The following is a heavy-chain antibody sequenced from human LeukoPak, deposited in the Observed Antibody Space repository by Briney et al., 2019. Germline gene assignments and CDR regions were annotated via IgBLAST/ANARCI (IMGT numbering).Heavy chain of an antibody. D-gene: IGHD1-26*01. CDR2: ISPGDSDI. Sequence: GESLKISCKGSGYNFTTYWIGWVRQMPGKGLEWMGIISPGDSDIGYSPSSQGQVTISADKSTTTAYVQWSSLKASDTAMYYCARSDVGDTFDIWGQGTMVTVSS. CDR3: ARSDVGDTFDI. J-gene: IGHJ3*02. CDR1: GYNFTTYW. V-gene: IGHV5-51*01.